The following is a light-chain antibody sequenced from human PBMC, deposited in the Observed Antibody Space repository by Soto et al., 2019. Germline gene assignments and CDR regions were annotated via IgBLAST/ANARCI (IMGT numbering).Light chain of an antibody. Sequence: QSALTQPASVSGSPGQSITISCTGTSSDVGSYNLVSWYQQHPGEAPKLMIYEGSKRPSGVSNRFSGSKSGNTASLTISGLQAEDEADYYCCSYAGSVVFGGGTKVTVL. CDR2: EGS. CDR1: SSDVGSYNL. CDR3: CSYAGSVV. V-gene: IGLV2-23*01. J-gene: IGLJ2*01.